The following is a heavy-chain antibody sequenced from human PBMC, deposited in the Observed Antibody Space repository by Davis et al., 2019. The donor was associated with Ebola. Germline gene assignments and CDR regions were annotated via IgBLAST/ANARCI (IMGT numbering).Heavy chain of an antibody. CDR2: ISGSGGST. Sequence: GGSLRLSCTDSVITFSSYAMTWVRQAPGKGLEWVSAISGSGGSTYYADSVKGRFTISRDNSKNTLYLQMNSLRAEDTAVYYCAKSSVVVTEFDYWGQGTLVTVSS. V-gene: IGHV3-23*01. D-gene: IGHD2-21*02. J-gene: IGHJ4*02. CDR1: VITFSSYA. CDR3: AKSSVVVTEFDY.